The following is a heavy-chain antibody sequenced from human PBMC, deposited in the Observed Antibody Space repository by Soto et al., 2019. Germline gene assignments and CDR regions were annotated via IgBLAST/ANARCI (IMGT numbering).Heavy chain of an antibody. J-gene: IGHJ6*02. Sequence: QVQLVQSGAEVKEPGSSVKVSCKASGGTFRTFAISWVRQAPGQGPEWMGGIIPVFGTPNYARKFQGRVTITADESTSTAYTELSSLRSEDTAVYYCARGGSTMVRGPLVYGLDVWGQGTTVTVSS. CDR2: IIPVFGTP. CDR1: GGTFRTFA. D-gene: IGHD3-10*01. V-gene: IGHV1-69*01. CDR3: ARGGSTMVRGPLVYGLDV.